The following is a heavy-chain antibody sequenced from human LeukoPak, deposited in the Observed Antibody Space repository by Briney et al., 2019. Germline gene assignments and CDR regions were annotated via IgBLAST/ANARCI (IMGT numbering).Heavy chain of an antibody. J-gene: IGHJ4*02. CDR1: GGSISSYY. V-gene: IGHV4-59*01. CDR2: IYYSGST. D-gene: IGHD3-22*01. CDR3: ARDEVDYYDSSGYYRD. Sequence: PSETLSLTCTVSGGSISSYYWSWIRQPPGKGLEWIGYIYYSGSTNYNPSLKSRVTISVDTSKNQFSLKLSSVTAADTAVYYCARDEVDYYDSSGYYRDWGQGTLVTVSS.